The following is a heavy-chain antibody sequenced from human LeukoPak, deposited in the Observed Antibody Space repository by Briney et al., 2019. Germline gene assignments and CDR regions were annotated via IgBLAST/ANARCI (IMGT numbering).Heavy chain of an antibody. D-gene: IGHD6-19*01. CDR1: GFTFSNYV. J-gene: IGHJ3*02. CDR2: IHGSGGTT. CDR3: AKASLVVAGISSDAAFDI. V-gene: IGHV3-23*01. Sequence: GGSLRLSCAASGFTFSNYVMSWVRQAPGKGLEWVSAIHGSGGTTFYVDSVKGRFTTSRDNSKNTLYLQMNSLRAEDTAVYYCAKASLVVAGISSDAAFDIWGQGTMVIVSS.